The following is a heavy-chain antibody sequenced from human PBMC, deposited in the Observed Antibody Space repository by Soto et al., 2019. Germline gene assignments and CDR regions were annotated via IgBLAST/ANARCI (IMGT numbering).Heavy chain of an antibody. Sequence: EVQLVESGGGLIQPGGSLRLSCAASGFTVSSNYMSWVRQAPGKGLEWVSVIYSGGSTYYADSVKGRFTISRDNSKNTLYLQMNSLRAEDTAVYYCARATYYYDSSGYYYGYYYYGMDVWGQGTTVTVSS. CDR2: IYSGGST. J-gene: IGHJ6*02. V-gene: IGHV3-53*01. CDR3: ARATYYYDSSGYYYGYYYYGMDV. D-gene: IGHD3-22*01. CDR1: GFTVSSNY.